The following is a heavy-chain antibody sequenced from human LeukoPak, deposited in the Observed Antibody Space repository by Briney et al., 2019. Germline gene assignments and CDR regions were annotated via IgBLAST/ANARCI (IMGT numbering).Heavy chain of an antibody. J-gene: IGHJ6*04. Sequence: GGSLSLSCAASGFIVKSYYLTWVRQAPVKGLEWVSVSHNGGNTYYADSVLCRFTISIDTSMNTLYLQMNSLRAEYTAVYYCAVLSRVWGKGTTATVSS. CDR2: SHNGGNT. CDR3: AVLSRV. CDR1: GFIVKSYY. D-gene: IGHD5/OR15-5a*01. V-gene: IGHV3-53*01.